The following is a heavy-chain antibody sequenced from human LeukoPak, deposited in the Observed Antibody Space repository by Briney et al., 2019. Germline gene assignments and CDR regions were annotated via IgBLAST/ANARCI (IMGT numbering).Heavy chain of an antibody. CDR1: GGSISSSSYY. CDR3: ARRGGGDGLFDY. D-gene: IGHD2-21*01. V-gene: IGHV4-39*01. Sequence: NPSETLSLTCTVSGGSISSSSYYWGWIRQPPGKGLEWIGSIYYSGSTYYNPSLKSRVTISVDTSKNQFSLKLSSVTAADTAVYYCARRGGGDGLFDYWGQGTLVTVSS. J-gene: IGHJ4*02. CDR2: IYYSGST.